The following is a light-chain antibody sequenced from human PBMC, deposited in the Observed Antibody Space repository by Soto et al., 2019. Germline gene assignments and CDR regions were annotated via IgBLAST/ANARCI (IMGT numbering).Light chain of an antibody. Sequence: QSVLTQPASVSGSPGQSITISCTGTSSDIGAYNYVSWHQHHPGKAPKLIIYEVSNRPSGVSNRFSGSKSGNTASLTISGLQAEDGADYYCSSYTSIDTLLFGGGTQLTVL. CDR3: SSYTSIDTLL. V-gene: IGLV2-14*01. CDR1: SSDIGAYNY. CDR2: EVS. J-gene: IGLJ2*01.